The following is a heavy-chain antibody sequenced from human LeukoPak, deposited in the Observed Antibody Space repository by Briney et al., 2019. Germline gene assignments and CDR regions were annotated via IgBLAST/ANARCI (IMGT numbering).Heavy chain of an antibody. J-gene: IGHJ6*03. CDR2: IHDSGST. D-gene: IGHD3-16*01. CDR3: ARETSQKGAHYMDV. Sequence: YPSETLSLTCSVSGGSISSSSYYWGWIRQPPGKGLEWIGSIHDSGSTYYNQTLKSRLTISVDTSKNQFSLQLSSVTAADTAVYYCARETSQKGAHYMDVWGKGTTVTISS. V-gene: IGHV4-39*07. CDR1: GGSISSSSYY.